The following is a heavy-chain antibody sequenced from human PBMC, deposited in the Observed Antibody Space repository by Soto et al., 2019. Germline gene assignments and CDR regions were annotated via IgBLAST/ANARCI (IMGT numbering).Heavy chain of an antibody. V-gene: IGHV3-9*01. CDR2: ISWNSGSI. CDR1: GFTFDDYA. CDR3: AKDRYSSSWRDFDY. J-gene: IGHJ4*02. Sequence: DVQLVESGGGLVQPGRSLRLSCAASGFTFDDYAMHWVRQAPGKGLEWVSGISWNSGSIGYADSVKGRFTISRDNAKNSLYLQMTSLRAEDTALYYCAKDRYSSSWRDFDYWGQGTLVTVSS. D-gene: IGHD6-13*01.